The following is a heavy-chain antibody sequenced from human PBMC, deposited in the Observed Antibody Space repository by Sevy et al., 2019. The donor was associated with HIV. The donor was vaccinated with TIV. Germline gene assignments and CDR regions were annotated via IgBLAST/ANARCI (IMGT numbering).Heavy chain of an antibody. CDR2: ISAGGST. CDR1: RFTFSSYA. J-gene: IGHJ4*02. Sequence: GGSLRLSCAASRFTFSSYAMSWVRLAPGKGLELVSAISAGGSTFYADFVKARFTISRDNSKNTLYLQMNSLRVEDTAVYYCARDLPPSATTVPHFDCWGQGTLVTVSS. D-gene: IGHD4-17*01. CDR3: ARDLPPSATTVPHFDC. V-gene: IGHV3-23*01.